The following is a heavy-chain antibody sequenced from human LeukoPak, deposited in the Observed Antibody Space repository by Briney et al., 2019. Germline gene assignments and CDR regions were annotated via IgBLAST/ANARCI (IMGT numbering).Heavy chain of an antibody. CDR2: ISGSGSGGST. D-gene: IGHD6-13*01. V-gene: IGHV3-23*01. CDR3: ATDQYEQQLVPGYMDV. J-gene: IGHJ6*03. Sequence: PGGSLRLSCAASGFTFSSYAMSWVRQAPGKGLEWVSGISGSGSGGSTYYADSVKGRFTISRDNSKNTLYLQMNSLRAEDTAVYYCATDQYEQQLVPGYMDVWGKGTTVTVSS. CDR1: GFTFSSYA.